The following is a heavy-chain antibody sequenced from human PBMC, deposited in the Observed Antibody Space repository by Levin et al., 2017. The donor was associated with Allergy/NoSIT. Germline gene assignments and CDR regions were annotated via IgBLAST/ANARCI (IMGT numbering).Heavy chain of an antibody. CDR2: ISYDGSNK. CDR1: GFTFSSSG. J-gene: IGHJ2*01. Sequence: LSLTCAASGFTFSSSGMHWVRQAPGKGLEWVAVISYDGSNKYYADSVKGRFTISRDNSKNTLYLQMNSLRAEDTAVYYCAKPIAVAGTGEGDFDLWGRGTLVTVSS. D-gene: IGHD6-19*01. V-gene: IGHV3-30*18. CDR3: AKPIAVAGTGEGDFDL.